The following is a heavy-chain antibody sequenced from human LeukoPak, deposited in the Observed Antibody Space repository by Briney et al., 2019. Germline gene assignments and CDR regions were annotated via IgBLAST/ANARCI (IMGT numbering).Heavy chain of an antibody. J-gene: IGHJ6*03. Sequence: ASVKVSCKASGYTLTGYYMHWVRQAPGQGLEWMGWINPNSGGTNYAQKFQGRVTMTRDTSISTAYMELSRLRSDDTAVYYCARQGSSYYYYMDVWGKGTTVTISS. D-gene: IGHD2-15*01. CDR1: GYTLTGYY. CDR2: INPNSGGT. V-gene: IGHV1-2*02. CDR3: ARQGSSYYYYMDV.